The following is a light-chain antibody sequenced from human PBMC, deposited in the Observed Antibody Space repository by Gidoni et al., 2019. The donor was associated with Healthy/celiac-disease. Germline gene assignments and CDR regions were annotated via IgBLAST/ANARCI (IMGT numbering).Light chain of an antibody. V-gene: IGKV3-15*01. CDR3: QQYNNWPRT. CDR2: GAS. CDR1: QSVSSN. J-gene: IGKJ1*01. Sequence: EIVMPQSPATLSVSTGERATLSCRASQSVSSNLAWYQQKPGQAPRPLIYGASTRATGIPARFSGSGSGTEFTLTISSLQSEDFAVYYCQQYNNWPRTFGQGTKVEIK.